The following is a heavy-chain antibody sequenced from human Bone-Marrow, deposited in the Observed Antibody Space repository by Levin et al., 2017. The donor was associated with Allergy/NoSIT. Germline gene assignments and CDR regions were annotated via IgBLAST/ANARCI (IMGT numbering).Heavy chain of an antibody. V-gene: IGHV3-33*01. CDR3: ARDSGYGRYYYYGMDV. D-gene: IGHD5-12*01. CDR1: GFTFSSYG. J-gene: IGHJ6*02. Sequence: GGSLRLSCAASGFTFSSYGMHWVRQAPGKGLEWVAVIWYDGSNKYYADSVKGRFTISRDNSKNTLYLQMNSLRAEATAVYYCARDSGYGRYYYYGMDVWGQGTTVTVSS. CDR2: IWYDGSNK.